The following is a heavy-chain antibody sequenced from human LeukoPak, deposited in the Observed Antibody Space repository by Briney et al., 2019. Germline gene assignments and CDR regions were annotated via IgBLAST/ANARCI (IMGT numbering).Heavy chain of an antibody. D-gene: IGHD2-2*01. CDR2: ISGSGGRT. Sequence: GGSLRLSCAASGFTFSSYAMSWVRQAPGKGLEWVSTISGSGGRTYYAESVKGRFTISRDNSKNMLYLQMNSLRAEDTAVYYCAKGLVVVVSAVWGQGTLVSVSS. J-gene: IGHJ4*02. CDR1: GFTFSSYA. CDR3: AKGLVVVVSAV. V-gene: IGHV3-23*01.